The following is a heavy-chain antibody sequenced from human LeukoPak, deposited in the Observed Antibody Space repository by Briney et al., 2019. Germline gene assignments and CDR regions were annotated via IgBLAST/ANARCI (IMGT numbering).Heavy chain of an antibody. Sequence: GESLKISCKGSGYSFTSYWLGWVRQMPGKGLEWMGIIYPGDSDTRYSPSFQGQVTISADKSINTAYLQWSSLKASDTAMYYCARQYYYDTSGPNWFDPWGQGTLVTVSS. V-gene: IGHV5-51*01. CDR3: ARQYYYDTSGPNWFDP. D-gene: IGHD3-22*01. CDR1: GYSFTSYW. J-gene: IGHJ5*02. CDR2: IYPGDSDT.